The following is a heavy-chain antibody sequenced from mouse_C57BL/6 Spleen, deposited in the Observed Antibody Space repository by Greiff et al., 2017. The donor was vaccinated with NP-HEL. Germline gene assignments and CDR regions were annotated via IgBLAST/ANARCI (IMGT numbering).Heavy chain of an antibody. CDR1: GYTFTSYW. CDR2: IDPNSGGT. D-gene: IGHD1-2*01. V-gene: IGHV1-72*01. Sequence: VQLQQPGAELVKPGASVKLSCKASGYTFTSYWMPWVKQRPGRGLEWIGRIDPNSGGTKYNEKFKSKATLTVDKPSSTAYMQLSSLTSEDSAVYYCAKSLITTVHYFDYWGQGTTLTVSS. CDR3: AKSLITTVHYFDY. J-gene: IGHJ2*01.